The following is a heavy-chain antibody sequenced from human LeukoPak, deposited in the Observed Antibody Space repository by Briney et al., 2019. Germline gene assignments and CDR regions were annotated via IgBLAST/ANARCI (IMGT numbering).Heavy chain of an antibody. J-gene: IGHJ4*02. CDR2: ISDSGST. CDR1: GGSINSYY. CDR3: ARDRRYGDHFDY. D-gene: IGHD4-17*01. Sequence: PSETLSLTCTVSGGSINSYYWNWIRQPPGKGLEWIGYISDSGSTNYNPSLKSRVTISVDTSKNQFSLKLSSVTAAGTAVYYCARDRRYGDHFDYWGQGTLVTVSS. V-gene: IGHV4-59*01.